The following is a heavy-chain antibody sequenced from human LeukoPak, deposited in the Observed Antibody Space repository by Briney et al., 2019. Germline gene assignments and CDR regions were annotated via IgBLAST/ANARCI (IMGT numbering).Heavy chain of an antibody. Sequence: SETLSLTCTVSGGSISSYYWSWIRQPPGKGLEWIGYIYYSGSTNYNPSLKSRVTISVDTSKNQFSLKLSSVTAADTAVYYCARATDYYDSSGYYHWGYGMDVWGQGTTVTVSS. J-gene: IGHJ6*02. CDR2: IYYSGST. CDR1: GGSISSYY. D-gene: IGHD3-22*01. V-gene: IGHV4-59*01. CDR3: ARATDYYDSSGYYHWGYGMDV.